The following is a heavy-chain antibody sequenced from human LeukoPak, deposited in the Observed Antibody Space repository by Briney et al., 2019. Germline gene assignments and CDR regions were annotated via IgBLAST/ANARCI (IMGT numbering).Heavy chain of an antibody. D-gene: IGHD5-12*01. Sequence: PSGTLSLTRAVSGGSISSSYWWTWVRQPPGKGLEWIGSIYYSGSPYYNPSLKSRVTISVDTSKNQFSLKLSSVTAADTAVYYCARVAEYSGYDYPFDYWGQGTLVTVSS. J-gene: IGHJ4*02. V-gene: IGHV4-4*02. CDR1: GGSISSSYW. CDR3: ARVAEYSGYDYPFDY. CDR2: IYYSGSP.